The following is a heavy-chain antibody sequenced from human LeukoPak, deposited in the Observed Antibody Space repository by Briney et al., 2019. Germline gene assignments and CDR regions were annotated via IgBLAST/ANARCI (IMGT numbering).Heavy chain of an antibody. CDR2: IYYSGST. CDR3: ARAPGFVRYFDWLLDAFDI. Sequence: PSETLSLTCTVSGGSISSGGYYWSWIRQHPGKGLEWIGYIYYSGSTYYNPSLKSRVTISVDTSKNQFSLKLSSVTAADTAVYYCARAPGFVRYFDWLLDAFDIWAKGQWSPSLQ. V-gene: IGHV4-31*03. CDR1: GGSISSGGYY. J-gene: IGHJ3*02. D-gene: IGHD3-9*01.